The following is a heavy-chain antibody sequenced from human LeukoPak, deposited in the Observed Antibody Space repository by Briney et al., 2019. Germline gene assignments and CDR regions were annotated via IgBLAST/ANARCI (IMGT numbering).Heavy chain of an antibody. CDR2: INPNSGGT. J-gene: IGHJ4*02. D-gene: IGHD5-18*01. Sequence: ASVKVSCKASGGTFSSYAISWVRQAPGQGLEWMGRINPNSGGTNYAQKFQGRVTMTRDTSISTAYMELSRLRSDDTAVYYCALSWRIQLWKFDYWGQGTLVTVSS. CDR3: ALSWRIQLWKFDY. CDR1: GGTFSSYA. V-gene: IGHV1-2*06.